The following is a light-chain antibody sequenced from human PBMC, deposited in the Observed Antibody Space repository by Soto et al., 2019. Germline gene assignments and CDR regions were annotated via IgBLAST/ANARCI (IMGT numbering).Light chain of an antibody. Sequence: EIVMTQSPATLSVSPGERATLSCWASQTVSINLAWYQQKPGQAPRLLIYGASTRATGIPARFSGSGSGTEFTLTISSLQSEDFAVYYCQQYNNWPPMYTFGHGTKLEIK. J-gene: IGKJ2*01. V-gene: IGKV3-15*01. CDR2: GAS. CDR1: QTVSIN. CDR3: QQYNNWPPMYT.